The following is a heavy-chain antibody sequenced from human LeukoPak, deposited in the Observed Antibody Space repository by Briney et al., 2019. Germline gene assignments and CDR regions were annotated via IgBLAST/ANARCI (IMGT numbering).Heavy chain of an antibody. D-gene: IGHD2-2*01. Sequence: GGSLRLSCAASGFTFSSYAMHWVRQAPGKGLEWVAVISYDGSNKNYADSVKGRFTISRDNSKNTLYLLMNSLRAEDTAVYYCARDGSGFRGYCSSTSCSFDYWGQGTLVTVSS. J-gene: IGHJ4*02. V-gene: IGHV3-30*04. CDR1: GFTFSSYA. CDR2: ISYDGSNK. CDR3: ARDGSGFRGYCSSTSCSFDY.